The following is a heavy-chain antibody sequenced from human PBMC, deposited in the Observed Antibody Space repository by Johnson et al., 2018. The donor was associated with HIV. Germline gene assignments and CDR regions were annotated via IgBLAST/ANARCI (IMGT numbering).Heavy chain of an antibody. Sequence: QVQLVESGGGLVQPGGSLRLSCAASGFTFSSYAMHWVRQAPGKGLEYVSAISSNGGSTYLIDSGKVRFNTSRDNSKNTLYLQMNSLRAEDTAVYYCARPIARGASDIWGQGTMVTVSS. V-gene: IGHV3-64*04. CDR3: ARPIARGASDI. CDR1: GFTFSSYA. D-gene: IGHD3-10*01. J-gene: IGHJ3*02. CDR2: ISSNGGST.